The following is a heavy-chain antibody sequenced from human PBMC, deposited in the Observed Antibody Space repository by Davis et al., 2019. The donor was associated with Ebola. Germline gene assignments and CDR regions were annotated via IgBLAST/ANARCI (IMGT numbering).Heavy chain of an antibody. CDR2: ISSSSSTI. J-gene: IGHJ4*02. D-gene: IGHD6-13*01. V-gene: IGHV3-48*04. Sequence: PGGSLRLSCAASGFTFSSYSMNWVRQAPGKGLEWVSYISSSSSTIYYADSVKGRFTISRDNAKNSLYLQMNSLRAEDTAVYYCARDKRLAAVDWGQGTLVTVPS. CDR3: ARDKRLAAVD. CDR1: GFTFSSYS.